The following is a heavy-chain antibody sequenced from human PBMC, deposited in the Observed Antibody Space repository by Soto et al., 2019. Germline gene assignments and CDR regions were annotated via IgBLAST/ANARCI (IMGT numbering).Heavy chain of an antibody. CDR3: ELRKTGSYFDY. D-gene: IGHD5-12*01. CDR2: IGASGAGT. CDR1: GFNFSNYA. Sequence: EVQLLESGGGLVQTGGSLRLSCAGSGFNFSNYAMSWVRQAPGTGLEWVSGIGASGAGTYYADSVKGRFTISRDNSKNSLHLQMNSLRAEDTAVYYCELRKTGSYFDYWGQGTLVTVSS. J-gene: IGHJ4*02. V-gene: IGHV3-23*01.